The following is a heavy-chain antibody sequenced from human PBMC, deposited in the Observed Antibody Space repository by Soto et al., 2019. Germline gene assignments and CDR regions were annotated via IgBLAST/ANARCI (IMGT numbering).Heavy chain of an antibody. V-gene: IGHV4-4*07. Sequence: QVQLQESGPGLVKPSETLSLTCTVSGGSISSYYWSWIRLPAGKGLVWIGRIYTSGSTNYNPSLKIQVTSAVATSKNQFSLKLSSVTAADTAMYYCARGGYGDSYYFDYWGQGTLVTVAS. CDR3: ARGGYGDSYYFDY. CDR2: IYTSGST. J-gene: IGHJ4*02. CDR1: GGSISSYY. D-gene: IGHD4-17*01.